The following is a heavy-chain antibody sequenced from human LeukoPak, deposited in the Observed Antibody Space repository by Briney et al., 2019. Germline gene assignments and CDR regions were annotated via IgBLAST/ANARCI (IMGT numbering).Heavy chain of an antibody. D-gene: IGHD3-10*01. CDR2: IIPIFGTA. Sequence: SVMVSCKASGGTFSSYAISWVRQAPGQGLEWMGGIIPIFGTANYAQKFQGRVTITADESTSTAYMELSSLRSEDTAVYYCAAVWFGEVKAYWFDPWGQGTLVTVSS. CDR3: AAVWFGEVKAYWFDP. V-gene: IGHV1-69*01. J-gene: IGHJ5*02. CDR1: GGTFSSYA.